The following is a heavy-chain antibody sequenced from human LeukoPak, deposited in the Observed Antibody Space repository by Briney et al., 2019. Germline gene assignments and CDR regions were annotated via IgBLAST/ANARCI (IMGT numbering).Heavy chain of an antibody. CDR3: ASSDFWSGSVNY. V-gene: IGHV4-61*02. J-gene: IGHJ4*02. CDR1: GGSISSGSYY. CDR2: IYTSGST. Sequence: SQTLSLTCTVSGGSISSGSYYWSWIRQPAGKGLEWIGRIYTSGSTNYNPSLKSRVTISVDTSKNQFSLKLSSVTAADTAVYYCASSDFWSGSVNYRGQGTLVTVSS. D-gene: IGHD3-3*01.